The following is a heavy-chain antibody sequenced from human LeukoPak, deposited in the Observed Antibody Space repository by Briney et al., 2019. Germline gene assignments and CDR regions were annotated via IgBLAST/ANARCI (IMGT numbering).Heavy chain of an antibody. J-gene: IGHJ4*02. CDR2: IYYSGST. D-gene: IGHD5-18*01. V-gene: IGHV4-31*03. CDR1: GGSISSGGYY. CDR3: ARVDTAMVTPAFDY. Sequence: SETLSLTCTVSGGSISSGGYYWSWIRQHPGKGLEWIGYIYYSGSTYYNPSLKSRVTISVDTSKNQFSLKLSSVTAADTAVYYCARVDTAMVTPAFDYWGQGTLVTVSS.